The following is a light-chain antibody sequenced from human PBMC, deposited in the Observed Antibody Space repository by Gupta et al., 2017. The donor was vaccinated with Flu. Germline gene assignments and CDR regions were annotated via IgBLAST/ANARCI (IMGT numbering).Light chain of an antibody. CDR3: NSRDSSGNLSV. V-gene: IGLV3-19*01. J-gene: IGLJ1*01. CDR2: GKN. CDR1: SVRSDD. Sequence: SSVLTQDTAAAVAFGLTVRITCQGDSVRSDDVSWYQQRPVQAPVLVIYGKNNRPSGIPDRFSGSRSGTTASLTSTGAQAEDDADYYCNSRDSSGNLSVFGSGTKFTVL.